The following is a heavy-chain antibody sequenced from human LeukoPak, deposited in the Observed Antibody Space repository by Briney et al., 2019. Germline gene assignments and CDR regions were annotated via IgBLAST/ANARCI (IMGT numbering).Heavy chain of an antibody. Sequence: GGSLRLSCAASGFPFNVQTMSWVRQAPGKGLDWVASMKEDGSEIYYVDSVKGRFTISRDNPKNSLYLRMNNLRAEDTAMYYCAKGGATGGRFENWGQGTLVTVSS. J-gene: IGHJ4*02. CDR2: MKEDGSEI. CDR1: GFPFNVQT. V-gene: IGHV3-7*01. D-gene: IGHD1-26*01. CDR3: AKGGATGGRFEN.